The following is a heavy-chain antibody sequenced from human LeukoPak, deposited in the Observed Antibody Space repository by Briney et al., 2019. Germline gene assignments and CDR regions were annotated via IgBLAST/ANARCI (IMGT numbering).Heavy chain of an antibody. D-gene: IGHD3-22*01. CDR2: INPNSGGT. Sequence: ASVKVSCKASGYTFTGYYMHWVRQAPGQGLEWMGWINPNSGGTNYAQKFQGWVTMTRDTFISTAYMELSRLRSGDTAVYYCARVPYYYDSSGYYFDYWGQGTLVTVSS. J-gene: IGHJ4*02. V-gene: IGHV1-2*04. CDR1: GYTFTGYY. CDR3: ARVPYYYDSSGYYFDY.